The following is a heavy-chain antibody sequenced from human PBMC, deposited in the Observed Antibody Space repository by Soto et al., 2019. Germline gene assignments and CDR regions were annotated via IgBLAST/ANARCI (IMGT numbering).Heavy chain of an antibody. Sequence: EVQLVESGGGLVKPGGSLGLSCAASGFTFSSYSMNWVRQAPGKGLEWVSSISSSSSYIYYADSVKGRFTISRDNAKNSLYLQMHSLRDEDTAVYYCARDYGGNSGAFDIWGQETMVTVSS. D-gene: IGHD4-17*01. CDR3: ARDYGGNSGAFDI. J-gene: IGHJ3*02. V-gene: IGHV3-21*01. CDR1: GFTFSSYS. CDR2: ISSSSSYI.